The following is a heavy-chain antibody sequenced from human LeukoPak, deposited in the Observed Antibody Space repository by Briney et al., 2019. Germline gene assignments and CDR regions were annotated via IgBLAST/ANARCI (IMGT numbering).Heavy chain of an antibody. CDR2: IYHTGNT. Sequence: SGTLSLTCAVSGDSMSSSNWWSWVRQPPGKGLEWIGEIYHTGNTNYSPSPKGRVTISADKSKNQFSLNVTSVTAADTAVYYCVRGGGSEVCDYWGQGTLVTVSS. CDR1: GDSMSSSNW. V-gene: IGHV4-4*02. D-gene: IGHD5-12*01. CDR3: VRGGGSEVCDY. J-gene: IGHJ4*02.